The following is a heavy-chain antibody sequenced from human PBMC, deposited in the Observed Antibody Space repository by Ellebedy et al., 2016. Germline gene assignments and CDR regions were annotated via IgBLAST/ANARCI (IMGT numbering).Heavy chain of an antibody. V-gene: IGHV3-7*01. Sequence: GESLKISXAGSGFTFSDSWMTWVRQAPGRGLEWVANIKRDGTKIHYLDSVEGRFTIFRDNAKNSLYLQMNSLRAEDTAVYYCARDSSPSWSDKFYDAFDIWGQGTMVTVSS. CDR2: IKRDGTKI. CDR1: GFTFSDSW. CDR3: ARDSSPSWSDKFYDAFDI. D-gene: IGHD3-3*01. J-gene: IGHJ3*02.